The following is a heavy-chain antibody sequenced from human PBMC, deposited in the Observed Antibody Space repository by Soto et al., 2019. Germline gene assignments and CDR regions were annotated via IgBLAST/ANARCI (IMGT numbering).Heavy chain of an antibody. Sequence: QVQLQESGPGLVYPSGTLSLTCAVSGGSLSSSSWWSWVRQPPGKALEWLGEIYYSGSTKYNPSLNSRVTISADQSKNDFSLRLSSVTAADTAVYYCVHHGGDPYYHDFWGQGMLVTVSS. V-gene: IGHV4-4*02. J-gene: IGHJ4*02. D-gene: IGHD4-17*01. CDR3: VHHGGDPYYHDF. CDR1: GGSLSSSSW. CDR2: IYYSGST.